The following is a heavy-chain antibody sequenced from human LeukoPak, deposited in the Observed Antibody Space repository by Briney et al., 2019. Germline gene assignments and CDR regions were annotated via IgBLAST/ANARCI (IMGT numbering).Heavy chain of an antibody. J-gene: IGHJ4*02. CDR1: GFTFSSYS. CDR2: ISSSSSYI. D-gene: IGHD3-3*01. Sequence: GGSLRLSCAASGFTFSSYSMNWVRQAPGKGLEWVSSISSSSSYIYYADSVKGRFTISRDNAKNSLYLQMNSLRAEDTAVYYCERDMIEGYYDFWSGYYPPHPFDYWGQGTLVTVSS. V-gene: IGHV3-21*01. CDR3: ERDMIEGYYDFWSGYYPPHPFDY.